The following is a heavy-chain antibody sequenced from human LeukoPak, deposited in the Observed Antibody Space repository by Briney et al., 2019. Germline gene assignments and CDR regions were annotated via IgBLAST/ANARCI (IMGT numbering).Heavy chain of an antibody. Sequence: SETLSLTCTVSGGSISSYCWSWIRQPPGKGLEWIGYIYYSGSTNYNPSLKSRVTISVDTSKNQFSLKLSSVTAADTAVYYCARHSDYWGQGTLVTVAS. CDR2: IYYSGST. CDR3: ARHSDY. CDR1: GGSISSYC. J-gene: IGHJ4*02. V-gene: IGHV4-59*08.